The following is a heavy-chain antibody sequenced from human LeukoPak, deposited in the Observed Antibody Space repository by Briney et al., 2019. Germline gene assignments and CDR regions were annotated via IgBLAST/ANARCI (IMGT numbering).Heavy chain of an antibody. CDR1: GFTFSSYW. CDR3: ARESLVGAALFDY. D-gene: IGHD1-26*01. J-gene: IGHJ4*02. Sequence: GGSLRPSCAASGFTFSSYWMSWVRQAPGKGLEWVANIKQDGSEKYYVDSVKGRFTISRDNAKNSLYLQMNSLRAEDTAVYYCARESLVGAALFDYWGQGTLVTVSS. V-gene: IGHV3-7*01. CDR2: IKQDGSEK.